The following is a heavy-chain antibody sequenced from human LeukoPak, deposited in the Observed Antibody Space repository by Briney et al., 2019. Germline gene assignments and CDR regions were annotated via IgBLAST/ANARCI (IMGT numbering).Heavy chain of an antibody. V-gene: IGHV1-69*05. Sequence: SVKVSCKASGGTFSSYAISWVRQAPGQGLEWMGGIIPIFGTANYAQKFQGRVTITTDESTSTAYMEPSSLRSEDTAVYYCARSPGIAARPFDYWGQGTLVTVSS. CDR3: ARSPGIAARPFDY. J-gene: IGHJ4*02. CDR2: IIPIFGTA. CDR1: GGTFSSYA. D-gene: IGHD6-6*01.